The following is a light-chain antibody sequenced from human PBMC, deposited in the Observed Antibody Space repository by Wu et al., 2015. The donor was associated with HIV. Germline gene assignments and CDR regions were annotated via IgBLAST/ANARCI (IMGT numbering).Light chain of an antibody. CDR1: QSLSSSY. V-gene: IGKV3-15*01. J-gene: IGKJ1*01. CDR3: QQYNDWPET. Sequence: IVLTQSPGTLSLSPGERTTLSCRASQSLSSSYLAWYQQKPGQAPRLLIYGASTRAAGIPARFSGSGSGTEFTLTINSLQSVDFAVYYCQQYNDWPETFGQGTKVEVK. CDR2: GAS.